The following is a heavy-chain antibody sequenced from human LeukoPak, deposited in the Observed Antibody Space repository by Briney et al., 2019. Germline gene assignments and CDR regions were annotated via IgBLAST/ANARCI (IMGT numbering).Heavy chain of an antibody. D-gene: IGHD6-13*01. J-gene: IGHJ4*02. Sequence: PGGSLRLSCAASGFTFSSYGMHWVRQAPGKGLEGVAVIWYDGSNKYYADSVKGRFTISRDNSKNTLYLQMSSLRAEDTAVYYCARDGQYSSSPFDYWGQGTLVTVSS. CDR1: GFTFSSYG. V-gene: IGHV3-33*01. CDR3: ARDGQYSSSPFDY. CDR2: IWYDGSNK.